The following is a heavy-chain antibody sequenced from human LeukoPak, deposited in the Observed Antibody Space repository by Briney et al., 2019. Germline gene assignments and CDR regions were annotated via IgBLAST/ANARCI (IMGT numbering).Heavy chain of an antibody. Sequence: GGSLRLSCAASGFTFSDYYMSWIRQAPGKGLEWVSYISSSGSTIYYADSVKGRFTISRDNAKNSLYLQMNSLRAEDTAAYYCARVYYYDSSGYPPPPDYWGQGTPVTVSS. V-gene: IGHV3-11*04. D-gene: IGHD3-22*01. CDR3: ARVYYYDSSGYPPPPDY. J-gene: IGHJ4*02. CDR2: ISSSGSTI. CDR1: GFTFSDYY.